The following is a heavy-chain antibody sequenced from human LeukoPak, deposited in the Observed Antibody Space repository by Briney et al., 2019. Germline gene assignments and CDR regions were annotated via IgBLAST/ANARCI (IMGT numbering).Heavy chain of an antibody. Sequence: ASVKVSCKASGGTFSSYAISWVRQAPGQGLEWMGGIIPIFGTTNYAQKFQGRVTITTDESTSTAYMELSSLRSEDTAVYYCARNYMYYGSGVEWFDLWGQGTLVTVSS. CDR3: ARNYMYYGSGVEWFDL. CDR2: IIPIFGTT. CDR1: GGTFSSYA. V-gene: IGHV1-69*05. D-gene: IGHD3-10*01. J-gene: IGHJ5*02.